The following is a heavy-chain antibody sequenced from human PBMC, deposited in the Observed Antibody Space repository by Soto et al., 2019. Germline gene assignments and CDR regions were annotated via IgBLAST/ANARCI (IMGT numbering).Heavy chain of an antibody. CDR1: GSSIGRFY. CDR2: TYASGSS. J-gene: IGHJ6*03. Sequence: QVQLQESGPGQVKPSETLSLTCSVSGSSIGRFYWSWIRQSPGKGLEWSGYTYASGSSNYNPSLKSPVTMSIDTSTNQLSLILSSVTAAETAIYYCARQGGEWLFGVHMDVWGKGTTVTVSS. V-gene: IGHV4-59*08. CDR3: ARQGGEWLFGVHMDV. D-gene: IGHD3-3*01.